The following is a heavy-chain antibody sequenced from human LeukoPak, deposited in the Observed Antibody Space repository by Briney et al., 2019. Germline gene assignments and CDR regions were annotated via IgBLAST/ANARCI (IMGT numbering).Heavy chain of an antibody. Sequence: SVKVSCKASGGSFISYAISWVRQAPGQGLEWMGRIIPIFGTANYAQKFQGRVMITTDESTSTAYMELSSLRSEDTAVYYCARDRANLHWFDPWGQGTLVTVSS. CDR1: GGSFISYA. CDR3: ARDRANLHWFDP. V-gene: IGHV1-69*05. CDR2: IIPIFGTA. D-gene: IGHD4/OR15-4a*01. J-gene: IGHJ5*02.